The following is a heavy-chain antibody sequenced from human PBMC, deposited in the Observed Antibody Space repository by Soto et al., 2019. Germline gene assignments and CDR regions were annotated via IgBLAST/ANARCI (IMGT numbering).Heavy chain of an antibody. V-gene: IGHV3-23*01. CDR3: AKPLGYSNTGSYYYGMDV. CDR1: GVTFSSYA. J-gene: IGHJ6*02. D-gene: IGHD4-4*01. Sequence: GGSLRLSCAASGVTFSSYAMSWVRQAPGKGLEWVSASSGSGGSTYYADSVKGRFTISRDNSNNTLYLQMNSLRAEDTAVYYCAKPLGYSNTGSYYYGMDVWGQGTTVTVSS. CDR2: SSGSGGST.